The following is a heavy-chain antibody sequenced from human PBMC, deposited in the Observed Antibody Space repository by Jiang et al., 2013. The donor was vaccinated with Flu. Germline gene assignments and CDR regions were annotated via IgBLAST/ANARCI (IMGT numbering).Heavy chain of an antibody. CDR2: ITWNSGTL. V-gene: IGHV3-9*01. CDR1: GFRFDDYA. CDR3: AKDISVAGAGLDY. Sequence: EVQLLESGGGLVQPGRSLRLSCTASGFRFDDYAMHWVRQAPGKGLEWVSGITWNSGTLGYADSVRGRFTISRDNAKESLFLQMDSLRAEDTAVYYCAKDISVAGAGLDYWGQGTLVTVSS. J-gene: IGHJ4*02. D-gene: IGHD6-19*01.